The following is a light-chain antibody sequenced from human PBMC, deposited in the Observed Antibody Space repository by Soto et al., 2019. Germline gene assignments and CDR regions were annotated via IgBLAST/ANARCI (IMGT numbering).Light chain of an antibody. CDR1: XSNIGAGYD. Sequence: QSVLTQPPSVSGAPGQRXXXXCTGSXSNIGAGYDVHWYQLLPGTAPKLLIYGDNNRPSGVPDRFSVSKSGTSASLAITGLQAEDEADYYCQSYDSSLSASVVFGGGTQLTVL. J-gene: IGLJ2*01. V-gene: IGLV1-40*01. CDR2: GDN. CDR3: QSYDSSLSASVV.